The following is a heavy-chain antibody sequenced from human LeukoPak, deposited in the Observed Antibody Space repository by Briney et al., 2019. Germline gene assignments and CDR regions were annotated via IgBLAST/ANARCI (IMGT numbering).Heavy chain of an antibody. CDR2: IYYSGST. J-gene: IGHJ3*02. CDR1: GGSISSGDYY. D-gene: IGHD3-22*01. CDR3: ARDGEYDSSGSGAFDI. V-gene: IGHV4-30-4*08. Sequence: SQTLSLTCTVSGGSISSGDYYWSWIRQPPGKGLEWIGYIYYSGSTYYNPSLKSQVTISVDTSKNQFSLKLSSVTAADTAVYYCARDGEYDSSGSGAFDIWGQGTMVTVSS.